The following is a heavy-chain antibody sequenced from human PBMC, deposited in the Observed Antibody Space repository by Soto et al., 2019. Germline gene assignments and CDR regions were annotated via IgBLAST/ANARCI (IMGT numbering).Heavy chain of an antibody. Sequence: PGGSLRLSCAASGFTFSFYAMGWVRQAPGQGLEWVSTISGSGGSIYYADSVKGQFTISRDNSKNTLYLQMNSLRAEDTAVYYCAKDIVDTRDDTWSYAFDIWGQGTMVTVSS. V-gene: IGHV3-23*01. CDR2: ISGSGGSI. CDR1: GFTFSFYA. D-gene: IGHD1-26*01. CDR3: AKDIVDTRDDTWSYAFDI. J-gene: IGHJ3*02.